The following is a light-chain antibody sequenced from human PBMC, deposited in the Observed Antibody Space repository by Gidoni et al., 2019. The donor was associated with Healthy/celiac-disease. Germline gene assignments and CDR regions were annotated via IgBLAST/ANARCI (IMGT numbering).Light chain of an antibody. J-gene: IGLJ2*01. V-gene: IGLV2-14*03. CDR3: SSYTSSSTPLV. Sequence: QSALTQPASVSGSPGPSITISCTGTSRDVGGYNYVSWYQQHPCKAPKLMIYDVSTRPSGVSNRFSGSKSGNTASLTISGLQAEDEADYYCSSYTSSSTPLVFGGGTKLTVL. CDR1: SRDVGGYNY. CDR2: DVS.